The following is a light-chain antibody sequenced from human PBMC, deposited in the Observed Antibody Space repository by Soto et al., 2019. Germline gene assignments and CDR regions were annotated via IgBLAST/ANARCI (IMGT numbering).Light chain of an antibody. CDR1: QTISSTY. CDR2: AAS. CDR3: QQYGSSPLT. J-gene: IGKJ4*01. Sequence: EIVLTQSPGTLSLSPGDRATLSCRASQTISSTYLAWYQQKPGQAPRLLIYAASTRATGIPDRFSGSGSGTDFTLTISRLEPEDFAVYYCQQYGSSPLTFGGGTKV. V-gene: IGKV3-20*01.